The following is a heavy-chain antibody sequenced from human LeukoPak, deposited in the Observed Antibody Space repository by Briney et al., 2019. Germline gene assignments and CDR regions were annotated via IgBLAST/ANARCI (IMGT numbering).Heavy chain of an antibody. CDR3: ARIVVVTANWYFDL. CDR1: GFTFSIYW. CDR2: IKEDGSQK. D-gene: IGHD2-21*02. Sequence: PGGSLRLSCAGSGFTFSIYWMSWVRQAPGKGVEWVANIKEDGSQKYYVGSVKGRFTISRDNAKNSLYLQMNSLGAEDTAVYYCARIVVVTANWYFDLWGRGTLVTVSS. J-gene: IGHJ2*01. V-gene: IGHV3-7*01.